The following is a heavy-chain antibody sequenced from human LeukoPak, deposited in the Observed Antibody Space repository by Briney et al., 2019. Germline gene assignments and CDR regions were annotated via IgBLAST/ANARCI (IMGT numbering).Heavy chain of an antibody. D-gene: IGHD6-19*01. CDR2: TYYRSKWDN. CDR1: GDSFSSNSAA. CDR3: ARDWYNSGWYRFDY. J-gene: IGHJ4*02. Sequence: SQTLSLTCNISGDSFSSNSAAWNWIRQSPLRGLEWLGRTYYRSKWDNDYAESVKSRITINPDTSKNQYSLQLNSVTPEDTAVYYCARDWYNSGWYRFDYWGQGTLVTVSS. V-gene: IGHV6-1*01.